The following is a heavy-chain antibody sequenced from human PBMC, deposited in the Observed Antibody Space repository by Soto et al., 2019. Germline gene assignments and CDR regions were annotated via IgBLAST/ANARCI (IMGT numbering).Heavy chain of an antibody. D-gene: IGHD1-26*01. CDR1: GGSISSGDYY. CDR3: ARASIVAATTGAFDI. V-gene: IGHV4-30-4*02. CDR2: IYYSGST. J-gene: IGHJ3*02. Sequence: SETLSLTCTVSGGSISSGDYYWSWIRQPPGKGLEWIGYIYYSGSTYYNPSLKSRVTMTRDTSISTAYMDLSRLRSDDTAVYYCARASIVAATTGAFDIWGQGTMVTVSS.